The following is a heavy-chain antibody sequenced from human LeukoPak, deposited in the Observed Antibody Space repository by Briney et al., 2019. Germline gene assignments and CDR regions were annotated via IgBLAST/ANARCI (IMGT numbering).Heavy chain of an antibody. Sequence: GTSVKVSCKASGFTFTSSAVQWVRQARGQRLEWIGWMVVGSGNTNYAQKFQERVAITRDMSTSTAYMELSSLRSEDTAVYYCAADKEGDYYDSTGYYGYWGQGTLVTVSS. CDR1: GFTFTSSA. D-gene: IGHD3-22*01. V-gene: IGHV1-58*01. CDR3: AADKEGDYYDSTGYYGY. J-gene: IGHJ4*02. CDR2: MVVGSGNT.